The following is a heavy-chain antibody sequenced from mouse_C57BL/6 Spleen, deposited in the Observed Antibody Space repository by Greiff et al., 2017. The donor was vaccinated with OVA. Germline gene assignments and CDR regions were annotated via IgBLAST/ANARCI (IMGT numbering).Heavy chain of an antibody. V-gene: IGHV1-64*01. CDR1: GYTFTSYW. CDR2: IHPNSGST. CDR3: ARYYYGRDFDV. D-gene: IGHD1-1*01. J-gene: IGHJ1*03. Sequence: QVQLQQPGAELVKPGASVKLSCKASGYTFTSYWMHWVKQRPGQGLEWIGMIHPNSGSTNYNEKFKSKATLTVDKSSSTAYMQRSSLTSEDSAVYYCARYYYGRDFDVWGTGTTVTVSS.